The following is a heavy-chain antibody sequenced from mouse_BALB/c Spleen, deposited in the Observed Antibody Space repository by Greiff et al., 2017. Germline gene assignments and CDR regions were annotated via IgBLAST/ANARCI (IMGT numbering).Heavy chain of an antibody. V-gene: IGHV1S34*01. Sequence: LVKTGASVKISCKASGYSFTGYYMHWVKQSHGKSLEWIGYISCYNGATSYNQKFKGKATFTVDTSSSTAYMQFNSLTSEDSAVYYCARDGLYYGSREGYYFDYWGQGTTLTVSS. D-gene: IGHD1-1*01. CDR2: ISCYNGAT. CDR3: ARDGLYYGSREGYYFDY. CDR1: GYSFTGYY. J-gene: IGHJ2*01.